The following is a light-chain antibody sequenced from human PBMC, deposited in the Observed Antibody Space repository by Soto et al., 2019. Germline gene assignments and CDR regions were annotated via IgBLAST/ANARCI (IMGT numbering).Light chain of an antibody. CDR3: QQYYTWPS. V-gene: IGKV3-15*01. J-gene: IGKJ5*01. CDR2: GAS. Sequence: EIVMTQSPSTLSVSPGERAILSCRASQRVSPNVAWYQQKPGQAPRILIYGASTRATGIPGRFSGSGSGTEFTLTISSPESEDFPVYYCQQYYTWPSFGQGTRLEI. CDR1: QRVSPN.